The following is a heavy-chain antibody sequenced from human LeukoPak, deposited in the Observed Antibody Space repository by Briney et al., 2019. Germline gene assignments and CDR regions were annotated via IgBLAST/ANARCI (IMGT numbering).Heavy chain of an antibody. V-gene: IGHV1-2*02. D-gene: IGHD3-10*01. J-gene: IGHJ5*02. CDR2: INPNSGGT. CDR1: GYTFTGYY. Sequence: ASVKVSCKASGYTFTGYYMHWVRQAPGQGLEWMGWINPNSGGTNYAQKFQGRVTMTRDTSISTAYMELSRLRSDDTAVYYCASDYYGSGSYSAAIESGWFDPWGQGTLVTVSS. CDR3: ASDYYGSGSYSAAIESGWFDP.